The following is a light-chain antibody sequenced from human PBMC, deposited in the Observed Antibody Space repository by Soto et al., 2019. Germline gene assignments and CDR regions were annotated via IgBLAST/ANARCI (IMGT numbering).Light chain of an antibody. Sequence: QLVLTQSSSASASLGSSVKLTCTLSRGHSTYTIAWHQQQPGKAPRYLMKLEDSGSYSKGSGVPDRFSGSSSGRDRSLTISNFQCEDEDVYSCEAWDSNSHVFGTGTKLTVL. J-gene: IGLJ1*01. V-gene: IGLV4-60*02. CDR2: LEDSGSY. CDR1: RGHSTYT. CDR3: EAWDSNSHV.